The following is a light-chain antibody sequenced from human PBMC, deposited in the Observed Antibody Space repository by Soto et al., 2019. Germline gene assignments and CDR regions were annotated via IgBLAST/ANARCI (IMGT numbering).Light chain of an antibody. V-gene: IGKV3-11*01. Sequence: EIVLTQSPATLSLSPGERATLSCSASQSVNNFLAWYRQKPGQAHSLIIYDASNRATGIPARFSGSGSGTDFTLTISSLEPEDFALYYCQQRSNWPVTFGQGTRLEIK. CDR3: QQRSNWPVT. CDR1: QSVNNF. CDR2: DAS. J-gene: IGKJ5*01.